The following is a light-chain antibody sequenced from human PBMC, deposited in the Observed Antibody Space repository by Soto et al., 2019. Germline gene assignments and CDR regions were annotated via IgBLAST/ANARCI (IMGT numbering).Light chain of an antibody. CDR1: QSVSSSY. CDR2: AAS. Sequence: EIVLTQSPGTLSLSPWERATLSCRASQSVSSSYLAWYQQKPGQAPRLLIYAASSRATGIPDRFSGSGSGTDFTLTISRLEPEDFAVYYCQQYGSSPRTFGQGTKVDI. CDR3: QQYGSSPRT. V-gene: IGKV3-20*01. J-gene: IGKJ1*01.